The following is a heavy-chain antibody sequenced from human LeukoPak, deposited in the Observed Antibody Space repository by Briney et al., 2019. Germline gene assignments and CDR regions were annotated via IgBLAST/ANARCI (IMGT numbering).Heavy chain of an antibody. CDR1: GYTFTNHW. J-gene: IGHJ4*02. D-gene: IGHD7-27*01. V-gene: IGHV5-51*01. CDR2: IYPADSDT. Sequence: RGESLKISCKGSGYTFTNHWIAWVRQMPGKGLEWMGIIYPADSDTRYSPSFQGQVTISADKSVRTAYLQWSSLKASDTAMYYCAFVASNWDQFDYWGQGTLVTVSS. CDR3: AFVASNWDQFDY.